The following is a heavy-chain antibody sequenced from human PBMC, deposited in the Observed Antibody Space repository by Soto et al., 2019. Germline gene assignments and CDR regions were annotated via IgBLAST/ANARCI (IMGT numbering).Heavy chain of an antibody. CDR3: VCSSSDYFYGLDL. V-gene: IGHV4-34*01. D-gene: IGHD6-6*01. CDR2: INQSEVT. Sequence: QVQLQQWGAGLLKPSETLSLPCAVSGGSFSDYYYTWIRQPPGKGLEWLGEINQSEVTNYIPSLRGRVVISLATSKAQFSLKMNSITAADTAVYYCVCSSSDYFYGLDLWGQGTTVIVSS. J-gene: IGHJ6*02. CDR1: GGSFSDYY.